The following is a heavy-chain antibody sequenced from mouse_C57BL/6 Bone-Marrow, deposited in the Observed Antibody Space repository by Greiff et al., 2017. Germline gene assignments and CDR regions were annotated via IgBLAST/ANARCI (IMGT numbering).Heavy chain of an antibody. D-gene: IGHD2-4*01. CDR1: GYTFTSYT. V-gene: IGHV1-4*01. J-gene: IGHJ3*01. CDR2: INPSSGYT. Sequence: QVQLKQSGAELARPGASVKMSCKASGYTFTSYTMHWVKQRPGQGLEWIGYINPSSGYTKYNQKFQDKATLTADKSSSTAYMQLSSLTSEDSAVYYCARPLYYDYAWFAYWGQGTLVTVSA. CDR3: ARPLYYDYAWFAY.